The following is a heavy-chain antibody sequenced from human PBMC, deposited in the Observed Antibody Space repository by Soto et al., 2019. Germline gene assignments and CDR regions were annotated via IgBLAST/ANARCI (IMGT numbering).Heavy chain of an antibody. CDR2: IYTSGST. Sequence: SETLSLTCTVSGGSISSYYWSWIRQPAGKGLEWIGRIYTSGSTKYNPSLKSRVTMSVDTSKNQFSLKLSSVTAADTAVYYCARDSGPTYYYDSRGYSEAFDIWGHGTMVTVS. J-gene: IGHJ3*02. V-gene: IGHV4-4*07. D-gene: IGHD3-22*01. CDR3: ARDSGPTYYYDSRGYSEAFDI. CDR1: GGSISSYY.